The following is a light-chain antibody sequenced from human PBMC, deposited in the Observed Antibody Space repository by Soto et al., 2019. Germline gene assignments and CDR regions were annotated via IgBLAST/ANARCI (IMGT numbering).Light chain of an antibody. J-gene: IGKJ1*01. V-gene: IGKV3-20*01. CDR2: GAS. Sequence: EILETRRLGKQSMSRGARATLSCRASQSVGSDLAWYQQKPGQAPRRLICGASFRATGIPDRFSGSGSGTDFTLTISRLEPEDCAVYYCKQYGSPPTRFGQGTKVDI. CDR1: QSVGSD. CDR3: KQYGSPPTR.